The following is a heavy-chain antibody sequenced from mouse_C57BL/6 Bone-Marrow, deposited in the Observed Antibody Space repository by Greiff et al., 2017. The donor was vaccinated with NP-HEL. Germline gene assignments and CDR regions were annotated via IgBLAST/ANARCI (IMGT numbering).Heavy chain of an antibody. V-gene: IGHV14-2*01. CDR3: ARSTYL. Sequence: VQLQQSGAELVKPGASVKLSCTASGFTFTDYYMHWVKQRPEQGLEWIGRIYPGDGETKYAAKFQGKATITADTSSNTAYLQLSSLTSEDTAGYYGARSTYLWGQGTTLTVSS. D-gene: IGHD5-1*01. J-gene: IGHJ2*01. CDR1: GFTFTDYY. CDR2: IYPGDGET.